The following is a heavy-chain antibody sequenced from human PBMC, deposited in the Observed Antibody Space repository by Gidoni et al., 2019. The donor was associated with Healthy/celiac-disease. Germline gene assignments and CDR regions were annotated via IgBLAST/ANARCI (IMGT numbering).Heavy chain of an antibody. CDR3: ARASGQRGRGAIDY. CDR1: GGSCSGYY. D-gene: IGHD1-26*01. V-gene: IGHV4-34*01. Sequence: QVQLQQWGAGLLKPSETLSLTCAVYGGSCSGYYWCWIRRPPGKGLEWIGEINHSGSTNYNPSLKGRVTLSVDTSKNQFSLKLSSVTAADTAVYYCARASGQRGRGAIDYWGQGTLVTVSS. J-gene: IGHJ4*02. CDR2: INHSGST.